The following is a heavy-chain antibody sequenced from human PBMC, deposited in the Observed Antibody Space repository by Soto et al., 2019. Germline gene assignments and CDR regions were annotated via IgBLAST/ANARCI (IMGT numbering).Heavy chain of an antibody. J-gene: IGHJ6*02. V-gene: IGHV3-33*01. CDR1: GFTFSSYG. Sequence: PGGSLRLSCAASGFTFSSYGMHWVRQAPGKGLEWVAVIWYDGSNKYYADSVKGRFTISRDNSKNTLYLQMNSLRAEDTAVYYCARDALPTSYYYDSSDWGYGMDVWVHGTTVTVSS. D-gene: IGHD3-22*01. CDR3: ARDALPTSYYYDSSDWGYGMDV. CDR2: IWYDGSNK.